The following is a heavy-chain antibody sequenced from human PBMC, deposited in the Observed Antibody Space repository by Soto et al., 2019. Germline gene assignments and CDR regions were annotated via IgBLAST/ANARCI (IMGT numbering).Heavy chain of an antibody. V-gene: IGHV3-48*01. CDR3: ARDLRRFYGSGYYYYGMDV. CDR1: GFTFSSYS. J-gene: IGHJ6*02. Sequence: GGSLRLSCAASGFTFSSYSMNWVRQAPGKGLEWVSYISSSSSTIYYADSVKGRFTISRDNAKNSLYLQMNSLRAEDTAVYYCARDLRRFYGSGYYYYGMDVWGQGTTVTVSS. CDR2: ISSSSSTI. D-gene: IGHD3-10*01.